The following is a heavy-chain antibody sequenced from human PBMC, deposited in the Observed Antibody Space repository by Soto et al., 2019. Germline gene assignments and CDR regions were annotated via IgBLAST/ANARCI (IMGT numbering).Heavy chain of an antibody. Sequence: SETLSLTCTVSGGSISSGGYYWSWIRQHPEKGLEWIGYIYYTGSTYYNPSLKSRVTMSVDTSKNQLSLKLSSVTAADTAVYYCATVGGNWNYVDHWGQGTLVTVSS. CDR3: ATVGGNWNYVDH. CDR2: IYYTGST. V-gene: IGHV4-31*03. CDR1: GGSISSGGYY. D-gene: IGHD1-20*01. J-gene: IGHJ4*02.